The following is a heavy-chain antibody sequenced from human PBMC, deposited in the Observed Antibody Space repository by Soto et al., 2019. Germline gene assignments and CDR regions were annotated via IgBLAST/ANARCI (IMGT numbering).Heavy chain of an antibody. CDR1: GFSLSPSGVG. V-gene: IGHV2-5*01. Sequence: SGPTLVKPTQPLTLTCTFSGFSLSPSGVGVGWIRQPPGKALEWLALIYWNDDKRYSPSLKSRITISKDTSKNQVVLTMRNMDPVDTATYYCAHIPGMLKGRRVWGLSWGKEEARDGSVSFFDYWGQGALVTVSS. J-gene: IGHJ4*02. CDR2: IYWNDDK. CDR3: AHIPGMLKGRRVWGLSWGKEEARDGSVSFFDY. D-gene: IGHD3-10*01.